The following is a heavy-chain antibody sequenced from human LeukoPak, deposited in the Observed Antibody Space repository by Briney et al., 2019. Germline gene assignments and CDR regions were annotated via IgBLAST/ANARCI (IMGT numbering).Heavy chain of an antibody. J-gene: IGHJ6*02. Sequence: GESLKISCKGSGYSFTSYWIGWVRQMPGKGLEWMGILYPGDSDTRYSPSFQGQVTISADKSTSTAYLQWSSLKASDTAMYYCARGNTGYSSGWPNYYGVDVWGQGTTVTVSS. CDR2: LYPGDSDT. V-gene: IGHV5-51*01. CDR1: GYSFTSYW. D-gene: IGHD6-19*01. CDR3: ARGNTGYSSGWPNYYGVDV.